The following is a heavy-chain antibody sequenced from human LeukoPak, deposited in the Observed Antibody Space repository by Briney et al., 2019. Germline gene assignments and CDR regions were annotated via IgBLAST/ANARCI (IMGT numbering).Heavy chain of an antibody. CDR1: GFTFSSYG. V-gene: IGHV3-30*18. J-gene: IGHJ4*02. D-gene: IGHD6-13*01. CDR2: ISYDGSNK. Sequence: PGGSLRLSCAASGFTFSSYGMHWVRQAPGKGLEWVAVISYDGSNKYYADSVKGRFTISRDNSKNTLYLQMNSLRAEDTAVYYCAKDRPLYSSSWYFDYWGQGTLVTVSS. CDR3: AKDRPLYSSSWYFDY.